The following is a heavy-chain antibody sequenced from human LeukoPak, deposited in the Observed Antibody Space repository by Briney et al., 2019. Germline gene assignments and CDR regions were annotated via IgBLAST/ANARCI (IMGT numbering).Heavy chain of an antibody. CDR1: GYTFTDYY. CDR2: VNPISGRT. J-gene: IGHJ4*02. V-gene: IGHV1-2*02. CDR3: GRVLAPKIDLFDS. Sequence: ASVRVSCKASGYTFTDYYIHWVRQAPGQGLEWMGWVNPISGRTQYAQRFQGRVTMTRDTSITTAYMELSSLTSDDTAVYYCGRVLAPKIDLFDSWGQGPLVTVSS. D-gene: IGHD5-12*01.